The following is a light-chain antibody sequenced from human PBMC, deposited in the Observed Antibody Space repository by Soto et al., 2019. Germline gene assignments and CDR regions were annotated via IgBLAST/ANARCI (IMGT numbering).Light chain of an antibody. V-gene: IGLV2-11*01. CDR3: CSYAGGYTNAV. CDR2: DVS. Sequence: QSGRTPPRSVSWPPGQSDSIYCSGTSSDVGTYNYVSWYQQHPGKAPKLMIYDVSKRPSGVPDRFSGSKSGNTASLTISGLQAEDEADYYCCSYAGGYTNAVFGGGTKGTVL. J-gene: IGLJ2*01. CDR1: SSDVGTYNY.